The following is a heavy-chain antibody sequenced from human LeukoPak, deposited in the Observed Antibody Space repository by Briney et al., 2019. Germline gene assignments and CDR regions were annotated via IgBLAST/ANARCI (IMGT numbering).Heavy chain of an antibody. CDR3: ARGFRVHGFYGSGSYYPDHYYYYGMDV. CDR2: INHSGST. D-gene: IGHD3-10*01. V-gene: IGHV4-34*01. J-gene: IGHJ6*02. CDR1: GGSFSGYY. Sequence: PSETLSLTCAVYGGSFSGYYWSWIRLPPGKGLEWIGEINHSGSTNYNPSLKSRVTISVDTSKNQFSLKLSSVTAADTAVYYCARGFRVHGFYGSGSYYPDHYYYYGMDVWGQGTTVTVSS.